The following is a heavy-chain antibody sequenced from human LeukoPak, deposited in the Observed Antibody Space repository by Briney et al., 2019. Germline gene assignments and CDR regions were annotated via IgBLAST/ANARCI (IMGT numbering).Heavy chain of an antibody. CDR3: ARGPSGYHNT. CDR1: GFTFSTYG. J-gene: IGHJ4*02. V-gene: IGHV3-23*01. Sequence: PGGSLRLSCVASGFTFSTYGMSWVRQAPGKGLEWVSAISGSGGSTYYADSVKGRFTISRDNSKNTLYLQMNSLRAEDTAVHYCARGPSGYHNTGGQGTLVTVSS. D-gene: IGHD5-12*01. CDR2: ISGSGGST.